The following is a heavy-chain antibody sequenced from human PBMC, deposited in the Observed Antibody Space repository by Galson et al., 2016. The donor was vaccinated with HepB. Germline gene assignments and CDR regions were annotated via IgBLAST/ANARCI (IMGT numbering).Heavy chain of an antibody. Sequence: SVKVSCKASGYTFTSYGITWVRQAPGQGLEWMGWIRGYNGNTNYAQNLQGRVTMTTDTSTSTAYMELRSLRSDDTAVYYCARDRDSESYYELDYWGQGTLVTVSS. CDR1: GYTFTSYG. CDR2: IRGYNGNT. J-gene: IGHJ4*02. D-gene: IGHD1-26*01. V-gene: IGHV1-18*04. CDR3: ARDRDSESYYELDY.